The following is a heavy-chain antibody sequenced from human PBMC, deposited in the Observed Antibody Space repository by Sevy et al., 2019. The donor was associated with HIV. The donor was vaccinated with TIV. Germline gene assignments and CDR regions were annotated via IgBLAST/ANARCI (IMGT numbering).Heavy chain of an antibody. CDR2: IKSKTDGGTA. D-gene: IGHD3-3*01. CDR1: GFTFNYAW. J-gene: IGHJ6*02. V-gene: IGHV3-15*01. CDR3: ASVVKNDFWDGHVNYHGLDV. Sequence: GESLKISCAASGFTFNYAWMSWVRQAPGKGLEWVGRIKSKTDGGTADYAAHVKGRFTISRDDSENTLYLQMNSLKTEDTAVYYCASVVKNDFWDGHVNYHGLDVWGQGTTVTVSS.